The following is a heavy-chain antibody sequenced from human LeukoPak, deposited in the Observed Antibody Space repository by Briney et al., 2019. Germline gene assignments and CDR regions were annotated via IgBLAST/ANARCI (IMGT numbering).Heavy chain of an antibody. V-gene: IGHV4-34*01. Sequence: SETLSLTCAVYGGSFSGYYWSWIRQPPGKGLEWIGEINHSGSTNYNPSLKSRVTISVDTSKNQFSLKLSSVTAADTAVYYCARGRGYAKYYYYYMDVWGKGTTVTVSS. J-gene: IGHJ6*03. CDR1: GGSFSGYY. CDR3: ARGRGYAKYYYYYMDV. D-gene: IGHD5-12*01. CDR2: INHSGST.